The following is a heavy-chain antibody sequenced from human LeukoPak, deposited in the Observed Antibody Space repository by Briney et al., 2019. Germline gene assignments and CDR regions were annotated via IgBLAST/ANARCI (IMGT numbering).Heavy chain of an antibody. CDR3: ARDLGGLGAFDI. V-gene: IGHV4-61*01. J-gene: IGHJ3*02. Sequence: PSETLSLTCTVSGGSISSSSYYWGWIRQPPGKGLEWIGYIYYSGSTNYNPSLKSRVTISVDTSKNQFSLKLSSVTAADTAVYYCARDLGGLGAFDIWGQGTMVTVSS. CDR1: GGSISSSSYY. CDR2: IYYSGST. D-gene: IGHD3-16*01.